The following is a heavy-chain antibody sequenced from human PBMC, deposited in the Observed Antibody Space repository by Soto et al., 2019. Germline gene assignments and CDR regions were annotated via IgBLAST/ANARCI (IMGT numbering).Heavy chain of an antibody. V-gene: IGHV1-3*05. Sequence: QVQLVQSGAEEKKPGASVKVSCKASGYSFTTYGMHWVRQAPGQRLEWMGWINAGNGNTKYSQKFQGRVTITRDTSANTAYMELSSLRSEDTAVYYCARWGDGYNHFDYWGQGTLVTVSS. D-gene: IGHD5-12*01. J-gene: IGHJ4*02. CDR3: ARWGDGYNHFDY. CDR2: INAGNGNT. CDR1: GYSFTTYG.